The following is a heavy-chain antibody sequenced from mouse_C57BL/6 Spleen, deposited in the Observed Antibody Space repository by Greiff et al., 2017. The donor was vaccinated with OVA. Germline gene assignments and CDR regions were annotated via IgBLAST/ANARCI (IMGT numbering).Heavy chain of an antibody. CDR3: ARMIPTGAY. CDR2: IYPGSGNT. CDR1: GYSFTSYY. D-gene: IGHD2-4*01. Sequence: QVQLQQSGPELVKPGASVKMSCKASGYSFTSYYIHWVKQRPGQGLEWIGWIYPGSGNTKYNEKFKGKATLTADTSSSTAYMQLSSLTSEDSAVYYCARMIPTGAYWGQGTLVTVSA. V-gene: IGHV1-66*01. J-gene: IGHJ3*01.